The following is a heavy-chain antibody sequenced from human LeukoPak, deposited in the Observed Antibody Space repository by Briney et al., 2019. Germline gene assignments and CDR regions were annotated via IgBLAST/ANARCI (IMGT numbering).Heavy chain of an antibody. Sequence: SETLSLTCTVSGGTISSYYWNWIRQPPGKGLEWIGYIHSSGSTKYNPSLKSRVTMSLDKSKNLLSLNLTSVTAADTAVYYCSRESGAFCPFGYWGQGTLVTVSS. CDR3: SRESGAFCPFGY. CDR1: GGTISSYY. J-gene: IGHJ4*02. CDR2: IHSSGST. V-gene: IGHV4-59*12. D-gene: IGHD1-26*01.